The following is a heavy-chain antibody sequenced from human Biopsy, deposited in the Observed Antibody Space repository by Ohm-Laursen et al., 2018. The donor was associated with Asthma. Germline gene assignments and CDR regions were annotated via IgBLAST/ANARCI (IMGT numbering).Heavy chain of an antibody. CDR1: RFTYE. J-gene: IGHJ4*02. Sequence: SLRLSCAASRFTYEMHWVRQAPGKGLERVAVISYDGSSIYYADSVKGRFTISRDNSKNTLSLQMNSLAAEDTAVYYCAREGVAGTHIEDWGQGTLVTVSS. CDR2: ISYDGSSI. V-gene: IGHV3-30-3*01. CDR3: AREGVAGTHIED. D-gene: IGHD6-19*01.